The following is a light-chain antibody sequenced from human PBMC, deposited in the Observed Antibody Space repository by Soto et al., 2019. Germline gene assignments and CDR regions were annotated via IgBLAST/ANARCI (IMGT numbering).Light chain of an antibody. Sequence: DIQMTQSPSSLSASLGDRVTVTCRASQSIRTYLNWFQQRPGKAPKLLIYGAYTLQDGVPSRFSGSGSETEFTLTISSLQPEEFATYFCQQSFGAPRTFGQGTRVDIK. V-gene: IGKV1-39*01. CDR3: QQSFGAPRT. J-gene: IGKJ1*01. CDR1: QSIRTY. CDR2: GAY.